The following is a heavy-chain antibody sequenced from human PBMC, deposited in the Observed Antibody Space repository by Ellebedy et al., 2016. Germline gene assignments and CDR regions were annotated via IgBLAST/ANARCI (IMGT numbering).Heavy chain of an antibody. CDR1: GFTFSSYS. Sequence: GGSLRLSCAASGFTFSSYSMNWVRQAPGKGLEWVAVISYDGSNKYYADSVKGRFTISRDNSKNTLYLQMNSLRAEDTAVYYCAREYSSGWYYGGGIDYWGQGTLVTVSS. V-gene: IGHV3-30*03. CDR2: ISYDGSNK. J-gene: IGHJ4*02. D-gene: IGHD6-19*01. CDR3: AREYSSGWYYGGGIDY.